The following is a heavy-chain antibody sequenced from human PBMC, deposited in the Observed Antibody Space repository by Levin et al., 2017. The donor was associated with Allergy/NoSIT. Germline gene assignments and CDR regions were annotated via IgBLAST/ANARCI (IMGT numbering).Heavy chain of an antibody. Sequence: GGSLRLSCAASGFTFGDYYMSWVRQAPGKGLEWVAYIGSTGSYIYYADSLKGRFTISRDNANNSLYLQMNGLRADDTAVYYCARGRGHSGSYSGLDYWGQGTPVTVSS. V-gene: IGHV3-11*01. CDR2: IGSTGSYI. CDR1: GFTFGDYY. CDR3: ARGRGHSGSYSGLDY. D-gene: IGHD1-26*01. J-gene: IGHJ4*02.